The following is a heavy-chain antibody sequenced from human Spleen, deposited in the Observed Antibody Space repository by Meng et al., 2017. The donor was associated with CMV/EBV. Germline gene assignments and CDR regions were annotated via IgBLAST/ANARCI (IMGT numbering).Heavy chain of an antibody. Sequence: GESLKISCAASGFTFSRYWMHWVRQAPGKGLVWVSRTSGDGSSTGYADSVKGRFTTSRDNAKNSLYLQMNSLRAEDTALYHCARVGDYDSSGYGGMDVWGQGTTVTVSS. CDR1: GFTFSRYW. CDR3: ARVGDYDSSGYGGMDV. V-gene: IGHV3-74*01. J-gene: IGHJ6*02. D-gene: IGHD3-22*01. CDR2: TSGDGSST.